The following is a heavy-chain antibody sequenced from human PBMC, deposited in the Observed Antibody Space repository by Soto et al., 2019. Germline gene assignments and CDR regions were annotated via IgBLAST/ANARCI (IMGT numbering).Heavy chain of an antibody. Sequence: EVQLVESGGGLTQPGGSLRLSCVVSGFIVSSSHMIWVRQAPGKGLEGVSILYNHSNKNYLEYVKGRFTITRDNSKNTVYVQMISLRVENTAVDYCVRLTEAERHWGQGVLVTVYS. CDR1: GFIVSSSH. CDR3: VRLTEAERH. CDR2: LYNHSNK. J-gene: IGHJ4*02. V-gene: IGHV3-53*01. D-gene: IGHD1-1*01.